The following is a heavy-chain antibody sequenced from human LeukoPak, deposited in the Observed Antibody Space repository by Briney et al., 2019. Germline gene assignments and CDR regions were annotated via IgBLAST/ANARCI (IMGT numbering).Heavy chain of an antibody. CDR1: GYTFTGYY. V-gene: IGHV1-2*02. D-gene: IGHD3-22*01. CDR3: GRDGDSSTYAFDI. Sequence: GASVKVSCKASGYTFTGYYMHWVRQAPGQGLEWMGWINPSSGGTNYAQKFQDRVTMTRDTSISTVYMELSRLRSDDTAVYYCGRDGDSSTYAFDIWGQGTMVTVSS. J-gene: IGHJ3*02. CDR2: INPSSGGT.